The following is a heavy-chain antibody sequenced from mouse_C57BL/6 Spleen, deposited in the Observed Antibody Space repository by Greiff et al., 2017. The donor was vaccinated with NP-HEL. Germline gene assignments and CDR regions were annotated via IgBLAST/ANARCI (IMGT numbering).Heavy chain of an antibody. D-gene: IGHD2-5*01. V-gene: IGHV1-61*01. CDR2: IYPSDSET. J-gene: IGHJ2*01. Sequence: VQLQQPGAELVRPGSSVKLSCKASGYTFTSYWMDWVKQRPGQGLEWIGNIYPSDSETHYNQKFKDKATLTVDKSSSTAYMQLSSLTSEDSAVYYCARGGAYSNYVEYWGQGTTLTVSS. CDR1: GYTFTSYW. CDR3: ARGGAYSNYVEY.